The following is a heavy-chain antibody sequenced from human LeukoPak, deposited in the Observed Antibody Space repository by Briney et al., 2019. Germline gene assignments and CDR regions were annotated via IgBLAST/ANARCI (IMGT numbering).Heavy chain of an antibody. CDR3: AKEIIAAAGRWFDY. CDR1: GFTFSDYY. V-gene: IGHV3-11*01. Sequence: PGGSLRLSCAASGFTFSDYYMSWIRQAPGKGLEWVSYISSSGSTIYYADSVKGRFTISRDNAKNSLYLQMNSLRAEDTAVYYCAKEIIAAAGRWFDYWGQGTLVTVSS. CDR2: ISSSGSTI. D-gene: IGHD6-13*01. J-gene: IGHJ4*02.